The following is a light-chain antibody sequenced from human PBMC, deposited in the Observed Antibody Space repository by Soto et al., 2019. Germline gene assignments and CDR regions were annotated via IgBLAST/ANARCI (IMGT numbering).Light chain of an antibody. V-gene: IGLV2-23*02. CDR3: CLYGGSSNYVV. CDR2: EVT. Sequence: QSALTQPASVSGSPGQSITISCTGTSSDVGKYNFVSWYRQHPGKVPKLIIFEVTKRPSGVSNRFSGSRSGNTASLTISGLQAEDEADYYCCLYGGSSNYVVFGGRTKLTVL. J-gene: IGLJ2*01. CDR1: SSDVGKYNF.